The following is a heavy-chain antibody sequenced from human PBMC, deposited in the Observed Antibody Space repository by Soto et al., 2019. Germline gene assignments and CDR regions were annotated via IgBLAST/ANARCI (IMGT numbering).Heavy chain of an antibody. D-gene: IGHD1-26*01. CDR2: IWYDGSNK. V-gene: IGHV3-33*01. J-gene: IGHJ4*02. CDR3: TRDPYGGSRYYFDS. CDR1: GFSFSNYA. Sequence: GGSPRLSCAASGFSFSNYAMHWVRQAPGKGLEWVAVIWYDGSNKYYADSVKGRFTISKDNSQTTVYLQMNSLRAEDSAVYYCTRDPYGGSRYYFDSWGQGTLVTVSS.